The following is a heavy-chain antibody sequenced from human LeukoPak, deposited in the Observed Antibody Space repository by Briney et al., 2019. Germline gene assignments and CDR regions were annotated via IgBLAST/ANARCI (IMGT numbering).Heavy chain of an antibody. V-gene: IGHV3-21*01. J-gene: IGHJ4*02. CDR1: GFTFSSYS. Sequence: GSLRLSCAASGFTFSSYSMNWVRQAPGKGLEWVSSISSSSSYIYYADSVKGRFTISRDNAKNSLYLQMNSLRAEDTAVYYCARASKEDYDFWSGYSPFDYWGQGTLVTVSS. D-gene: IGHD3-3*01. CDR2: ISSSSSYI. CDR3: ARASKEDYDFWSGYSPFDY.